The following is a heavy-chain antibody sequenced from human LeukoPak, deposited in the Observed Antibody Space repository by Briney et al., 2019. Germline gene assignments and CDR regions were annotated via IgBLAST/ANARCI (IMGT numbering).Heavy chain of an antibody. CDR2: IWYDGSNK. D-gene: IGHD3-10*01. CDR3: ARDPEITMVRGVVPDY. Sequence: GGSLRLSCAASGFTFSSYGMHWVRQAPGKGLEWVAVIWYDGSNKYYADSVKGRFTISRDNSKNTLYLQMNSLRAEDTAVYYCARDPEITMVRGVVPDYWGQGTLVTVSS. CDR1: GFTFSSYG. J-gene: IGHJ4*02. V-gene: IGHV3-33*01.